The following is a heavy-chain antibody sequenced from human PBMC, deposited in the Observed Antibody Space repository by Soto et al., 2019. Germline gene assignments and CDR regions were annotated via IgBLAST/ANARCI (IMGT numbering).Heavy chain of an antibody. CDR2: IIPIFGTA. D-gene: IGHD3-22*01. CDR3: ARGGGITMIVVVDNPRWFDP. J-gene: IGHJ5*02. Sequence: QVQLVQSGAEVKKPGSSVKVSCKASGGTFSSYAISWVRQAPGQGLEWMGGIIPIFGTANYAQKFQGRVTITADESTSTAYMELSSLRSEDTAVYYCARGGGITMIVVVDNPRWFDPWGQGTLVTVSS. CDR1: GGTFSSYA. V-gene: IGHV1-69*12.